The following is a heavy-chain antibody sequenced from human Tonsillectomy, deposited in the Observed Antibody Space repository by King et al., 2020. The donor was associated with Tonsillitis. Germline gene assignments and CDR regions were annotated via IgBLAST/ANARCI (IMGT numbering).Heavy chain of an antibody. CDR3: ARQRIVGPPNT. CDR1: GGSISSDNYY. V-gene: IGHV4-39*01. CDR2: IYYSGST. Sequence: LQLQESGPGLVKPSETLSLTCTVSGGSISSDNYYWGWIRQPPGKGLEWIGSIYYSGSTYYNPSLKSRVTISVDTSKNQFSLKLSSVTAADTALYYCARQRIVGPPNTWGQGTLVTVSS. J-gene: IGHJ4*02. D-gene: IGHD1-26*01.